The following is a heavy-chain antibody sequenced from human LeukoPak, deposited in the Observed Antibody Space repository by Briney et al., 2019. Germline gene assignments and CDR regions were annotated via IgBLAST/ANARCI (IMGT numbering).Heavy chain of an antibody. CDR1: GFTFSSYS. D-gene: IGHD2-21*02. CDR2: ISSSSSYI. J-gene: IGHJ1*01. V-gene: IGHV3-21*01. CDR3: TSWGDTTAEYFQR. Sequence: NPGGSLRLSCAASGFTFSSYSMNWVRQAPGKGLEWVSSISSSSSYIYYADSVKGRFTISRDNAKNSLYLQMNSLRVEDTAVYYCTSWGDTTAEYFQRWGQGTLVTVSS.